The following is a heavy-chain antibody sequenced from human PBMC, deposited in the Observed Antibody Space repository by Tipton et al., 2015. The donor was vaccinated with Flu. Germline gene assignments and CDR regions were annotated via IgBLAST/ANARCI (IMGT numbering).Heavy chain of an antibody. D-gene: IGHD3-10*01. J-gene: IGHJ4*02. CDR3: ARSPSYSGSGIYPYYFND. V-gene: IGHV4-61*02. CDR1: GGFITSGSYY. CDR2: IYSTGST. Sequence: TLSLTCTVSGGFITSGSYYWTWIRQSAGTGLEWIGRIYSTGSTYYNPSLRRRVTISGDTSKNHFSLQLSSVTAADTAVYYCARSPSYSGSGIYPYYFNDWGQGTLVTVAS.